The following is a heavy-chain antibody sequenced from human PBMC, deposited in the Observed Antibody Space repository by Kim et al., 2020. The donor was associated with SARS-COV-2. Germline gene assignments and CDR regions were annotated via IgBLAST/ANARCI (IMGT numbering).Heavy chain of an antibody. CDR1: GGTFSSYA. CDR2: IIPMLGIV. J-gene: IGHJ3*01. Sequence: SVKVSCKASGGTFSSYAINWVRQAPGQGLEWMGRIIPMLGIVNYAQKFQGRVTITADKSTRTAYMDLSSLRSEDTAVYYCASTAYYHDSSGYWDAFDLWGQGTMVTVSS. CDR3: ASTAYYHDSSGYWDAFDL. D-gene: IGHD3-22*01. V-gene: IGHV1-69*04.